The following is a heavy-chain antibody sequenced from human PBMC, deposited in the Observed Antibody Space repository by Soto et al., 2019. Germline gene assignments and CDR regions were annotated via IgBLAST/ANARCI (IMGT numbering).Heavy chain of an antibody. CDR3: ARSDCSSTSCHYYFDY. V-gene: IGHV4-39*07. CDR2: IYYSGST. Sequence: SETLSLTCTVSGGSISSSSYYWGWIRQPPGKGLEWIGSIYYSGSTYYNPSLKSRVTISVDTSKNQFSLQLSSVIAADTAVYYCARSDCSSTSCHYYFDYWGQGTLVTVSS. J-gene: IGHJ4*02. D-gene: IGHD2-2*01. CDR1: GGSISSSSYY.